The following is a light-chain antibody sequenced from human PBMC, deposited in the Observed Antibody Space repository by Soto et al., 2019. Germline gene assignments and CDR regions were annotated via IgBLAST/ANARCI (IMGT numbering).Light chain of an antibody. CDR3: QQLNSYPIT. J-gene: IGKJ5*01. CDR1: QSVLYSSNNKNY. V-gene: IGKV4-1*01. CDR2: DAS. Sequence: DIQMTQSPDSLAVSLGERATINCKSSQSVLYSSNNKNYLAWYQQKSGQAPRLLIYDASNRATGTPARFSGSGSGTEFTLTISRLQPEDFATYYCQQLNSYPITFGQGTRLEIK.